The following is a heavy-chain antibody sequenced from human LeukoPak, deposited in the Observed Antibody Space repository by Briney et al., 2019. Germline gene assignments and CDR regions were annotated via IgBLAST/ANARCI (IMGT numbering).Heavy chain of an antibody. CDR2: IGAYNGNT. CDR1: GYTFTSYG. J-gene: IGHJ6*03. D-gene: IGHD1-26*01. V-gene: IGHV1-18*01. Sequence: ASVKLSCKASGYTFTSYGISWVRQAPGQGLEWMGWIGAYNGNTNYAQKLQGRVTMTTDTSTSTAYMELRSLRSDDTAVYYCARVELYYYYYMDVWGKGTTVTISS. CDR3: ARVELYYYYYMDV.